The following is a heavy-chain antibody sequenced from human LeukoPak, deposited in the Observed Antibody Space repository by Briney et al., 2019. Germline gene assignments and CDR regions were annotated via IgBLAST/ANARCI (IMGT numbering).Heavy chain of an antibody. CDR1: GGTFSSYA. Sequence: SVKVSCKASGGTFSSYAISWVRQAPGQGLEWMGRVIPIFGIANYAQKFQGRVTITADKSTSTAYMELSSLRSEDTAVYCCAREGLRSFKWFDPWGQGTLVTVSS. V-gene: IGHV1-69*04. J-gene: IGHJ5*02. CDR2: VIPIFGIA. CDR3: AREGLRSFKWFDP. D-gene: IGHD4-17*01.